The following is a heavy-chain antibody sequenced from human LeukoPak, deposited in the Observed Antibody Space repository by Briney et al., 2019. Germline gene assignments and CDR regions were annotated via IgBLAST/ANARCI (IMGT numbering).Heavy chain of an antibody. CDR1: GGSFSGYY. J-gene: IGHJ4*02. D-gene: IGHD3-10*01. CDR3: ARWKYYYGSGPIFDY. Sequence: SETLSLTCAVYGGSFSGYYWSWIRQLPGKGLEWIGEINHSGSTNYNPSLKSRVTISVDTSKNQFSLKLSSVTAADTAVYYCARWKYYYGSGPIFDYWGQGTLVTVSS. V-gene: IGHV4-34*01. CDR2: INHSGST.